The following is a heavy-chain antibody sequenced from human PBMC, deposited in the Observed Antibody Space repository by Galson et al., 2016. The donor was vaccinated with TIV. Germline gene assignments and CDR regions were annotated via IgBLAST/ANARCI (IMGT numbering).Heavy chain of an antibody. CDR1: GYRFTSSW. V-gene: IGHV5-51*01. D-gene: IGHD4-17*01. Sequence: QSGAEVKKPGESLKISCKRSGYRFTSSWIGWVRQMPGKGLEWMGIIYLGGSLIRYRPSFQGQVTISADKSINIVYLEWSSLKASDTAMYYCARQNDYGDYRGDAFDIWGQGTMVTVSS. CDR2: IYLGGSLI. J-gene: IGHJ3*02. CDR3: ARQNDYGDYRGDAFDI.